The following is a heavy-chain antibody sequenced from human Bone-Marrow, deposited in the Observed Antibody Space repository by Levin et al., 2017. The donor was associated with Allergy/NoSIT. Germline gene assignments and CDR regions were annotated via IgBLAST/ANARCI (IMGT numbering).Heavy chain of an antibody. V-gene: IGHV1-46*01. CDR3: ASDYGDYQRRNYFAA. CDR1: TYGFTSYY. Sequence: GESLKISCKASTYGFTSYYIHFLRQAPGQGLEWMGVINPSGASASYAQRFQDRVIMTRDTSTSTVYMELSSLRSEDTALYYCASDYGDYQRRNYFAAWGQGTLVTVSS. D-gene: IGHD4-17*01. CDR2: INPSGASA. J-gene: IGHJ5*02.